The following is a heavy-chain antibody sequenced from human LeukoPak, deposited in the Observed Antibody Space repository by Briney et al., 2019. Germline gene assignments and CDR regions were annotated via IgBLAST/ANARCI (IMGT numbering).Heavy chain of an antibody. CDR3: ARVLSGYSGYDYEYYFDY. CDR1: GYSASSGYY. V-gene: IGHV4-38-2*02. CDR2: IYYSGST. J-gene: IGHJ4*02. D-gene: IGHD5-12*01. Sequence: PSETLSLTCTVSGYSASSGYYWGWIRQPLGKGLEWIGSIYYSGSTYYNPSLKSRVTISVDTSKNQFSLKLSSVTAADTAVYYCARVLSGYSGYDYEYYFDYWGQGTLVTVSS.